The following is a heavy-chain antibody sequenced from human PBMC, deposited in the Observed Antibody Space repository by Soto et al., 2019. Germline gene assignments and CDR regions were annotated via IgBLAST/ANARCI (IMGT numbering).Heavy chain of an antibody. Sequence: EVQLVESGGGLVQPGGSLRLSCAASGFTFSNYWMKWVRQAPGKGLVWVSRINVDGSSADYADSVKGRFTVSRDNDTNTFYLQMDSLRVEDTAVYFCARAVSINWGNFDFWGQGTLVTVSS. CDR1: GFTFSNYW. CDR3: ARAVSINWGNFDF. J-gene: IGHJ4*02. CDR2: INVDGSSA. D-gene: IGHD7-27*01. V-gene: IGHV3-74*01.